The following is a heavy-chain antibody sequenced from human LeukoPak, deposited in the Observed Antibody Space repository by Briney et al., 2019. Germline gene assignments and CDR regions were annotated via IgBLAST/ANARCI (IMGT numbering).Heavy chain of an antibody. V-gene: IGHV3-23*01. CDR2: IGGSGGST. Sequence: GGSLRLSCAASGITFSSYAMTWVRQAPGKGLEWVSGIGGSGGSTYFADSVKGRFTISRDSSKNTLYLQMNSLRAADTAVYYCAKAMTVGVLDAFDIWGQGTMVTVSS. CDR3: AKAMTVGVLDAFDI. CDR1: GITFSSYA. D-gene: IGHD3-22*01. J-gene: IGHJ3*02.